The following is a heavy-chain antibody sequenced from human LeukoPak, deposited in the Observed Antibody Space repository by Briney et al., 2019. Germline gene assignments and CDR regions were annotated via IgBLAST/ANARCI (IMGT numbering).Heavy chain of an antibody. CDR3: ASPKGYSGYDYVY. V-gene: IGHV1-69*04. CDR2: IIPILGIA. CDR1: GGTFTSYA. Sequence: SVKVSCKASGGTFTSYAINWVRQAPGQGLEWMGRIIPILGIANYAQKFQGRVTITADKSTSTAYMELSSLRSEDTAVYYCASPKGYSGYDYVYWGQGTLVTVSS. J-gene: IGHJ4*02. D-gene: IGHD5-12*01.